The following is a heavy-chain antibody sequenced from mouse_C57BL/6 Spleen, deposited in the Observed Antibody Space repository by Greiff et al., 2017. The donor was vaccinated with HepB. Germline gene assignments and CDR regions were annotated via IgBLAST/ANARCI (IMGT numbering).Heavy chain of an antibody. CDR2: ISYDGSN. CDR3: ARVGFYGSSPYYFDY. Sequence: DVKLQESGPGLVKPSQSLSLTCSVTGYSITSGYYWNWIRQFPGNKLEWMGYISYDGSNNYNPSLKNRISITRDTSKNQFFLKLNSVTTEDTATYYCARVGFYGSSPYYFDYWGQGTTLTVSS. CDR1: GYSITSGYY. V-gene: IGHV3-6*01. J-gene: IGHJ2*01. D-gene: IGHD1-1*01.